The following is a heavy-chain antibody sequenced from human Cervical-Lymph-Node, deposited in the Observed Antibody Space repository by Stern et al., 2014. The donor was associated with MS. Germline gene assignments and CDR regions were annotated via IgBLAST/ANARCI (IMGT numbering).Heavy chain of an antibody. J-gene: IGHJ4*02. CDR3: ARVEGTAMVPHY. Sequence: MQLVEYGGGVVQPGRSLRLSCAASGFTFSSYAMHWVRQAPGKGLEWVALISYDGSNKYYADSVKGRFTISRDNSKNTLYLQMNSLRAEDTAVYYCARVEGTAMVPHYWGQGTLVTVSS. V-gene: IGHV3-30*01. CDR2: ISYDGSNK. D-gene: IGHD5-18*01. CDR1: GFTFSSYA.